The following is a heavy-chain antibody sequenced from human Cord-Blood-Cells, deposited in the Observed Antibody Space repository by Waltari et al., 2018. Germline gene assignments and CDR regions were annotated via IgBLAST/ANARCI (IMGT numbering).Heavy chain of an antibody. CDR1: GGSISSSSYY. J-gene: IGHJ3*02. CDR3: ARNYCSSTSCDAFDI. CDR2: IYYSGST. Sequence: QLQLQESGPGLVKPSETLSLTCTVSGGSISSSSYYWGWIRQPPGKGLEWIGSIYYSGSTYDNPSLKSRVTISVDTSKNQFSLKLSSVTAADTAVYYCARNYCSSTSCDAFDIWGQGTMVTVSS. D-gene: IGHD2-2*01. V-gene: IGHV4-39*01.